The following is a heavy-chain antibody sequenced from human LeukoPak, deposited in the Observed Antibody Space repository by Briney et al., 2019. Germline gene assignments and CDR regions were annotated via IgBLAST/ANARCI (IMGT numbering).Heavy chain of an antibody. J-gene: IGHJ4*02. Sequence: GASVKVSCKASGGTFSSYAISWVRQAPGQGLEWMGRIIPILGIANYAQKFQGRVTITAGKSTSTAYMELSSLGSEDTAVYYCARDLSQYCVGGDCYYYFDYWGQGTLVTVSS. V-gene: IGHV1-69*04. CDR1: GGTFSSYA. CDR3: ARDLSQYCVGGDCYYYFDY. D-gene: IGHD2-21*02. CDR2: IIPILGIA.